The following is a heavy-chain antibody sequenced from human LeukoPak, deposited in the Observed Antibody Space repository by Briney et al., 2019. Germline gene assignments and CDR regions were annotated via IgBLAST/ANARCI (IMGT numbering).Heavy chain of an antibody. CDR2: IWSDGSTK. J-gene: IGHJ4*02. CDR1: GFTFSTYD. D-gene: IGHD3-10*01. V-gene: IGHV3-33*08. Sequence: GGSLRLSSAASGFTFSTYDMHWVRQAPGKGLEWVADIWSDGSTKKYADSVKGRFTMSRDNSENTLYLQMNSLRAEDTAVYYCATDRGGAPFDYWGQGTLVTVSS. CDR3: ATDRGGAPFDY.